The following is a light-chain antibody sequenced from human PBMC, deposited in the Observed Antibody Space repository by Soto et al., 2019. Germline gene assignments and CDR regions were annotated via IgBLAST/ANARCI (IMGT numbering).Light chain of an antibody. Sequence: QSALTQPRSVSGSPGQSVTISCTGTSSDVGAYNFVSWYQQHPGKAPKLMIYDVSKRRSGVPDRFSGSKSGNTASLTISGLQAEDEADYYCCSYAGSYTWVFGGGTKVTVL. V-gene: IGLV2-11*01. CDR3: CSYAGSYTWV. J-gene: IGLJ2*01. CDR2: DVS. CDR1: SSDVGAYNF.